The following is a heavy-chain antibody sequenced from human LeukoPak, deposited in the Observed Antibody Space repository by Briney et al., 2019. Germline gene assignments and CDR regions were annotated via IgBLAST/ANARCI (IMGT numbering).Heavy chain of an antibody. V-gene: IGHV1-2*02. Sequence: ASVKVSCKASGYTFTGYYMHWVRQAPGQGLEWMGWINPNSGGTNYAQKFQGRVTMTRDTSISTAYMELSRLRPDDTAVYYCARDSPNHYSSGGISPFDYWGQGTLVTVSS. CDR3: ARDSPNHYSSGGISPFDY. CDR2: INPNSGGT. D-gene: IGHD6-19*01. CDR1: GYTFTGYY. J-gene: IGHJ4*02.